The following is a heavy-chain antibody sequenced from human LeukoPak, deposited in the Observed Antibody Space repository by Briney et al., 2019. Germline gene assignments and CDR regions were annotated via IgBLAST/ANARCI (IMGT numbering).Heavy chain of an antibody. Sequence: GASVKVSCKASGYTFTDYYMHWVRQAPGQGLEWMGWITPNSGATKYAQKFRGRDSMTRDTSINTAYMELSRLRSDDTAIYYCARVSRFYYDSSGDFDYWGQGTLVTVSS. J-gene: IGHJ4*02. D-gene: IGHD3-22*01. CDR3: ARVSRFYYDSSGDFDY. CDR2: ITPNSGAT. CDR1: GYTFTDYY. V-gene: IGHV1-2*02.